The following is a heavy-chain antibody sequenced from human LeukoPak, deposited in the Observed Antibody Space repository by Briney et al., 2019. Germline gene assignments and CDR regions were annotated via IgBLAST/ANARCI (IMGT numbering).Heavy chain of an antibody. V-gene: IGHV3-9*01. CDR2: ISWNSGSI. D-gene: IGHD3-10*01. Sequence: PGRSLRLSCAASGFTFDDYAMHWVRQAPGKGLEWVSGISWNSGSIGYADSVKGRFTISRDNAKNSLYLQMNSLRAEDTALYYCAKGDDGSGSYYPNWFDPWGQGTLVTVSS. CDR3: AKGDDGSGSYYPNWFDP. CDR1: GFTFDDYA. J-gene: IGHJ5*02.